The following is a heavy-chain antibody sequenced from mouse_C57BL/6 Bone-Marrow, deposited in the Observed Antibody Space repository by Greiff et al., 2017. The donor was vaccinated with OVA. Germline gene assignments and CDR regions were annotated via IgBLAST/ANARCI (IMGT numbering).Heavy chain of an antibody. J-gene: IGHJ4*01. CDR2: IYPRSGNT. V-gene: IGHV1-81*01. Sequence: VQLQQSGAELARPGASVKLSCKASGYTFTSYGISWVKQRTGQGLEWIGEIYPRSGNTYYNEKFKGKATLTADKSSSTAYMELRSLTSEDSAVYFCARWRYYGSSYFYYAMDYWCQGTSVTVSS. CDR3: ARWRYYGSSYFYYAMDY. CDR1: GYTFTSYG. D-gene: IGHD1-1*01.